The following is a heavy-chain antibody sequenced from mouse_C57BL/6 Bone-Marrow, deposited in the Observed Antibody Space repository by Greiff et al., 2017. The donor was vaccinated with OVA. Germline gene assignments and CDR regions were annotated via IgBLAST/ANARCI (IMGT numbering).Heavy chain of an antibody. D-gene: IGHD2-3*01. CDR2: INPNNGGT. Sequence: EVQLVESGPELVKPGASVKIPCKASGYTFTDYNMDWVKQSHGKSLEWIGDINPNNGGTIYNQKFKVKATLTVDKSSSTAYMELRSLTSEDTAVYYCARGRGGYFSFDYWGQGTTLTVSS. CDR3: ARGRGGYFSFDY. J-gene: IGHJ2*01. V-gene: IGHV1-18*01. CDR1: GYTFTDYN.